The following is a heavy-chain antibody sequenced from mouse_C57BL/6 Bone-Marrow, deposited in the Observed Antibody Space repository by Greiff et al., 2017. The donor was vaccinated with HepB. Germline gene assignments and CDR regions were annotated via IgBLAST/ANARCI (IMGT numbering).Heavy chain of an antibody. CDR1: GYTFTSYG. V-gene: IGHV1-81*01. CDR3: ARWGNFYYGSSYCWYFDV. CDR2: IYPRSGNT. D-gene: IGHD1-1*01. J-gene: IGHJ1*03. Sequence: QVQLQQSGAELARPGASVKLSCKASGYTFTSYGISWVKQRTGQGLEWIGEIYPRSGNTYYNEKFKGKATLTADKSSSTAYMELRSLTSEDSAVYFCARWGNFYYGSSYCWYFDVWGTGTKVTVSS.